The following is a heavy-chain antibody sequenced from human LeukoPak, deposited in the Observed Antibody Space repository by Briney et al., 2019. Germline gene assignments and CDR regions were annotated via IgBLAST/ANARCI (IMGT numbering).Heavy chain of an antibody. CDR2: INHSGST. D-gene: IGHD5-18*01. V-gene: IGHV4-34*01. J-gene: IGHJ3*02. Sequence: SETLSLTCAVYGGSFSGYYWSWIRQPPGKGLEWNGEINHSGSTNYNPSLKSRVTISVDTSKNQFSLKLSSVTAADTAVYYCAREGEAGYSYSDAFDIWGQGTMVTVSS. CDR3: AREGEAGYSYSDAFDI. CDR1: GGSFSGYY.